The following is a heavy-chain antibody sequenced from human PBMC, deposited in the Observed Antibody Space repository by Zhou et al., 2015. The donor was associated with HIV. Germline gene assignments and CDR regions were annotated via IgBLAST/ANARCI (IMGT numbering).Heavy chain of an antibody. CDR1: GVTFTNYA. J-gene: IGHJ3*02. V-gene: IGHV1-69*06. CDR2: ITPTFGGA. Sequence: QVQLVQSGAEVKRPGSSVKVSCQASGVTFTNYAISWVRQAPGQGLEWMGGITPTFGGADYAQKLHGRVTMTRDTSISTAYMELSRLRSDDTAVYYCARHCSSTSCYAFDIWGQGTMVTVSS. CDR3: ARHCSSTSCYAFDI. D-gene: IGHD2-2*01.